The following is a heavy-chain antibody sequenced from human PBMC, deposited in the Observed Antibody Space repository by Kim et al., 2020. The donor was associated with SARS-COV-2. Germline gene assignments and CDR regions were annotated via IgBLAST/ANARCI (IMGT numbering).Heavy chain of an antibody. J-gene: IGHJ4*02. Sequence: ASVKVSCKAFGYTFTKYAINWVRQAPGQGLDWMGWIDTNTGNPTHAQGFTGRFVFSFDSSVRTAYLQISGLKPEDTAIYFCARGDPLDYWGQGTLVTVSS. CDR2: IDTNTGNP. CDR3: ARGDPLDY. V-gene: IGHV7-4-1*02. CDR1: GYTFTKYA.